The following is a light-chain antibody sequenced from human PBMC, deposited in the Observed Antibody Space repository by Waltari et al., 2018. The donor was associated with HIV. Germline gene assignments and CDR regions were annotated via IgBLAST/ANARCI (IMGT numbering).Light chain of an antibody. V-gene: IGLV3-25*03. CDR2: KDR. CDR1: SLPKQF. J-gene: IGLJ3*02. Sequence: SSDLTQPPSLLVSPGQTATITCSGDSLPKQFGYWYQQKAGQAPVLIINKDRERPSGIPERFSGSSSGTTVTLTITEVQAEDEADYHCQSADSSGSFWVFGGGTKLTVL. CDR3: QSADSSGSFWV.